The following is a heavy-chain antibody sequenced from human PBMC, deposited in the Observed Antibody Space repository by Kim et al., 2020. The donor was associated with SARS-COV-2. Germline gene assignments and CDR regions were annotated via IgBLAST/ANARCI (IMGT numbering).Heavy chain of an antibody. V-gene: IGHV3-30*18. CDR2: ISYDGSNK. D-gene: IGHD3-3*01. CDR1: GFTFSSYG. CDR3: AKFLDNYYYGMDV. Sequence: GGSLRLSCAASGFTFSSYGMHWVRQAPGKGLEWVAVISYDGSNKYYADSVKGRFTISRDNSKNTLYLQMNSLGAEDTAVYYCAKFLDNYYYGMDVWGQGTTVTVSS. J-gene: IGHJ6*02.